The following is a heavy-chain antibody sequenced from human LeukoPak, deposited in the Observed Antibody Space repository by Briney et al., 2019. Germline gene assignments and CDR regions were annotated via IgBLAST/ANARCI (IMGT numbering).Heavy chain of an antibody. CDR3: VRDSSPRFSGQDWVY. CDR1: GFTFSSYW. D-gene: IGHD5-12*01. J-gene: IGHJ4*02. V-gene: IGHV3-7*04. Sequence: GALRLSCAASGFTFSSYWMSWVRHAPGNGLEWLANINQDGRDTYYVDSVKGRFAVSRDNAKNSLYLQMNNVRADDTAVYYCVRDSSPRFSGQDWVYWGQGILVTVSS. CDR2: INQDGRDT.